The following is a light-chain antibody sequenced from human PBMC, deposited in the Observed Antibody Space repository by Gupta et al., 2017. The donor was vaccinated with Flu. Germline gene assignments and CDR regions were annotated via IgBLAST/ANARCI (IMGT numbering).Light chain of an antibody. V-gene: IGKV1-9*01. J-gene: IGKJ5*01. CDR3: QQRDNYPPIT. CDR1: QVISSY. Sequence: DIQLTQSPSFLSASVGDRVTITCRASQVISSYLVWYQQKPGEAPKLLIYAASTLQSGVPSRFSGGGYGTEFTLTISSRQPEDFATYYCQQRDNYPPITFGEGTRMEIK. CDR2: AAS.